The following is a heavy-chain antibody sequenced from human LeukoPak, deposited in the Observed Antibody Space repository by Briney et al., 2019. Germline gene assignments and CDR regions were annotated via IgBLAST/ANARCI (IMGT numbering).Heavy chain of an antibody. Sequence: SETLSLTCTVSGGSISSGSYYWSWIRQPAGKGLEWIGRIYSSGSTNYNPSLESRVTISVDTSKNQFSLKLSSVTAADTAVYYCARETGGFDYWGQGTLVTVSS. CDR1: GGSISSGSYY. J-gene: IGHJ4*02. V-gene: IGHV4-61*02. CDR2: IYSSGST. D-gene: IGHD7-27*01. CDR3: ARETGGFDY.